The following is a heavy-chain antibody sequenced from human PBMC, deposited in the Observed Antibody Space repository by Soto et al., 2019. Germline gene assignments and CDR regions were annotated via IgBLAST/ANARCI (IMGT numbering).Heavy chain of an antibody. CDR3: AKMTRGYTYGLDY. D-gene: IGHD5-18*01. CDR1: GFTFNRHR. CDR2: VSFDGSDI. J-gene: IGHJ4*02. Sequence: QVQLMESGGGVVQPGKSLRLSCEGSGFTFNRHRMHWVRQPPGKGLEWLAVVSFDGSDIYYADSVKGRFTISRDNSEKTVYLHMSSLRPEDTATYFCAKMTRGYTYGLDYWGQGTLVTVSS. V-gene: IGHV3-30*18.